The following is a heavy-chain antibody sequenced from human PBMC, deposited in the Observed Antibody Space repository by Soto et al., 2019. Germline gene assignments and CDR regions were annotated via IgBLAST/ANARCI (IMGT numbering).Heavy chain of an antibody. V-gene: IGHV4-34*01. CDR1: GVSFSGYY. D-gene: IGHD3-3*01. CDR2: INHSGST. J-gene: IGHJ6*02. CDR3: ARRAGITIFGVVPNYYGMDV. Sequence: SVTLPLTCAVYGVSFSGYYWSLIRQPQGKGLEWIGEINHSGSTNYNPSLKSRVTISVDTSKNQFSLKLSSVTAADTAVYYCARRAGITIFGVVPNYYGMDVWGQGTTVTVSS.